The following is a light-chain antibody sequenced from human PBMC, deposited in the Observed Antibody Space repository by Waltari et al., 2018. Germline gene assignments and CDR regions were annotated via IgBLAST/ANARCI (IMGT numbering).Light chain of an antibody. J-gene: IGLJ3*02. Sequence: QSALTQPASVSGSPGQSITISCTGTTYDIGYYDYVSWYQQHLGIAPKLVIYDVRERPSGVSVRFSGSKSGHTASLIISGLQADDEADYYCSSHTTRSTWVFGGGTKLTVL. CDR3: SSHTTRSTWV. CDR1: TYDIGYYDY. V-gene: IGLV2-14*03. CDR2: DVR.